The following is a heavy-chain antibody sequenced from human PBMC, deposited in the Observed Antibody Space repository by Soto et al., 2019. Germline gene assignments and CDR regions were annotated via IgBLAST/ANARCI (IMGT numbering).Heavy chain of an antibody. J-gene: IGHJ6*02. CDR3: AREDDGGDRDYYGLHV. Sequence: QVQLQQSGPGLVKPSQTLSLTGTVSGGSISFDHYHWTWIRQPPGKGLEWIGYVHYSGRVLYNRSLTSRVSMSVDTSTNPFSLRLRSVTAADTAVYFCAREDDGGDRDYYGLHVWGQGTTVTVSS. CDR1: GGSISFDHYH. V-gene: IGHV4-30-4*01. CDR2: VHYSGRV. D-gene: IGHD2-21*02.